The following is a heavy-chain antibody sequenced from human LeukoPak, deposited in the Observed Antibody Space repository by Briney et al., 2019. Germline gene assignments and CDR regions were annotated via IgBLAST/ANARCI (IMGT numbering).Heavy chain of an antibody. Sequence: SETLSLTCTVSGGSISSYYWSWIRQPAGKGLEWIGRIYTSGSTNYNPSLKSRVTMSVDTSKNQFSLKLSSVTAADTAVYYCARAGSSGYNILDYFDYWGQGTLVTVSS. D-gene: IGHD3-22*01. J-gene: IGHJ4*02. V-gene: IGHV4-4*07. CDR2: IYTSGST. CDR1: GGSISSYY. CDR3: ARAGSSGYNILDYFDY.